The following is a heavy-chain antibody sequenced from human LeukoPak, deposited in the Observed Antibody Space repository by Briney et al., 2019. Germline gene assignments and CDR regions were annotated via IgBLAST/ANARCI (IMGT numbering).Heavy chain of an antibody. J-gene: IGHJ4*02. CDR1: GFAFSSYA. CDR3: ARDFLDPVAGIRPPHY. CDR2: ISYDGSNK. Sequence: LTGRSLRLSCAASGFAFSSYAMHWVRQAPGKGLEWVAVISYDGSNKYYADSVKGRFTISRDNSKNTLYLQMNSLRAEDTAVYYCARDFLDPVAGIRPPHYWGQGTLVTVSS. D-gene: IGHD6-19*01. V-gene: IGHV3-30-3*01.